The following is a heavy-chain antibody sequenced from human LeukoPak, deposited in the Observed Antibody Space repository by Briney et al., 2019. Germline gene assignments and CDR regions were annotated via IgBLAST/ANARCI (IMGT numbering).Heavy chain of an antibody. CDR1: GYIFTGYY. Sequence: ASVKVSCKASGYIFTGYYMHWVRQAPGQGLEWMGWINPNSGGTNYAQKFQGRVTMTRDTSISTAYMELSRLRSDDTAVYYCATDLGYYYDSSGYYLFDYWGQGTLVTVSS. J-gene: IGHJ4*02. CDR2: INPNSGGT. V-gene: IGHV1-2*02. D-gene: IGHD3-22*01. CDR3: ATDLGYYYDSSGYYLFDY.